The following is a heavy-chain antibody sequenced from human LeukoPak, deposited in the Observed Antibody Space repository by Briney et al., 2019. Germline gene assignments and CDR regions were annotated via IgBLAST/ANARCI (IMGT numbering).Heavy chain of an antibody. CDR2: ISSSGSTI. CDR3: ARYAYCSSTSCYNDYYYMDV. J-gene: IGHJ6*03. V-gene: IGHV3-11*04. Sequence: KSGGSLRLSCAASGFTFSDYYMSWIRQAPGKGLEWVSYISSSGSTIYYADSVKGRFTISRDNAKNSLYLQMNSLRAEDTAVYYCARYAYCSSTSCYNDYYYMDVWGKGTTVTVSS. D-gene: IGHD2-2*02. CDR1: GFTFSDYY.